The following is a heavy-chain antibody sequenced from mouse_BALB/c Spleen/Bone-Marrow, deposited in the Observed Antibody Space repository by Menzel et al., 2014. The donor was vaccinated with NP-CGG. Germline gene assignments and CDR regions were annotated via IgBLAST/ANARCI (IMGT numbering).Heavy chain of an antibody. CDR2: ISSGGNT. D-gene: IGHD2-4*01. V-gene: IGHV5-6-5*01. CDR3: ARGGELRPWFAY. Sequence: EVMLVESGGGLVKPGGSLKLSCAASGFTFSSYAMSWVRQTPEKRLEWVASISSGGNTYYPDSMKGRFTISRDNARNILYLQMSSLRSEDTAMYYCARGGELRPWFAYWGQGTLVTASA. CDR1: GFTFSSYA. J-gene: IGHJ3*01.